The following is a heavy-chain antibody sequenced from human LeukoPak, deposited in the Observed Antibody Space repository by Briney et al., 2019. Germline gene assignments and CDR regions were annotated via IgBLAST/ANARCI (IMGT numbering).Heavy chain of an antibody. CDR2: IYYSGST. CDR3: AKGAGGFSYYNWFDP. CDR1: GGSISSSSYY. J-gene: IGHJ5*02. V-gene: IGHV4-39*07. D-gene: IGHD5-18*01. Sequence: SETLSLTCTVSGGSISSSSYYWGWIRQPPGKGLEWIGSIYYSGSTYYNPSLKSRVTISVDTSKNQFSLKLSSVTAADTAIYYCAKGAGGFSYYNWFDPWGQGTLVTVSS.